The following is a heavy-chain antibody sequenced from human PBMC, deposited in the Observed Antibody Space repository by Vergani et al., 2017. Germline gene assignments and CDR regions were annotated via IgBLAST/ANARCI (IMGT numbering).Heavy chain of an antibody. CDR2: IYTTGST. J-gene: IGHJ3*02. CDR1: GGSISSGSYY. CDR3: ARGSTPWNAGAFDI. D-gene: IGHD1-1*01. V-gene: IGHV4-61*02. Sequence: QVQLQESGPGLEKPSQTLPLTCSVSGGSISSGSYYWNWIRQPAGKGLEWIGRIYTTGSTNYNPSLKSRVSISIDTSKSHFSLKLSSVTAADTAVYYCARGSTPWNAGAFDIWGQGTVVTVSS.